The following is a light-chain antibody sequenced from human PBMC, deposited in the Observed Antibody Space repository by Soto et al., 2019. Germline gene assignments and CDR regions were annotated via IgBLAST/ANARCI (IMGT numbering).Light chain of an antibody. Sequence: DIQMTQSPSSLSASVGDRVTITCRASQGIGNDLAWFQQQPGKAPKRLICGASTLQSGVPSRFSGSRSGTEFTLTISSLQPEDFATYYCLQHTTYPWTFGQGTKVEIK. J-gene: IGKJ1*01. CDR3: LQHTTYPWT. V-gene: IGKV1-17*01. CDR2: GAS. CDR1: QGIGND.